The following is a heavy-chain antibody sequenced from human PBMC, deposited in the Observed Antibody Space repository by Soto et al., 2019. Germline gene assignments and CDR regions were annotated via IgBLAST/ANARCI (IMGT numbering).Heavy chain of an antibody. CDR3: ARGYCSSASCHLYFDY. Sequence: PSETLSLTCAVSGASFSGYYWSWIRQPPGKGLEWIGEINHSGSTNYNPSLKSRVTISGDTSENQFSLMLSSVTAADTAVYYCARGYCSSASCHLYFDYWGQGILVTVSS. J-gene: IGHJ4*02. D-gene: IGHD2-2*01. CDR1: GASFSGYY. CDR2: INHSGST. V-gene: IGHV4-34*01.